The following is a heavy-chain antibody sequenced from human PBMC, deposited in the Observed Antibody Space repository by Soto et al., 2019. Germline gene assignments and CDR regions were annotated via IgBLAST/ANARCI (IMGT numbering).Heavy chain of an antibody. CDR2: VSYTGST. V-gene: IGHV4-59*08. Sequence: SETLSLTCTVSGGSINGYYWSWVRQPPGKGLERIGYVSYTGSTIYNPSLKSRVGISVDTSKNQLSLRLSSVTAADTVVYYCARHNVEGGYRYFDNWGQGTLVTVSS. CDR3: ARHNVEGGYRYFDN. J-gene: IGHJ4*02. D-gene: IGHD1-26*01. CDR1: GGSINGYY.